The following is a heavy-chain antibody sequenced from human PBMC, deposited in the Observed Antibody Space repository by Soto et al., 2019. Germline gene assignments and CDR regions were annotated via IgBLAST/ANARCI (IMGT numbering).Heavy chain of an antibody. Sequence: SETLSLTCTVSGGSISSGGYYWSWIRQHPGKGLEWIGYIYYIGSTYYNPSLKSRVTISVDTSKNQFSLKLSSVTAADTALYYCARHCAVVLYHFDYWGLGPLVTVSS. CDR2: IYYIGST. CDR1: GGSISSGGYY. D-gene: IGHD2-15*01. V-gene: IGHV4-31*03. CDR3: ARHCAVVLYHFDY. J-gene: IGHJ4*02.